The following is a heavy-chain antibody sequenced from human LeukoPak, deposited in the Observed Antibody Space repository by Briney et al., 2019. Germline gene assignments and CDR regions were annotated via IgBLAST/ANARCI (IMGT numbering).Heavy chain of an antibody. D-gene: IGHD6-6*01. CDR3: ARDEIAARASRYFDP. CDR2: ISSSSSAI. V-gene: IGHV3-48*01. J-gene: IGHJ5*02. Sequence: GGSLRLSCAASGFTFSSYSMNWVRQAPGKGLEWVSYISSSSSAIYYADSVKGRFSISRDNAKNSLYLQMNSLRAEDTAVYYCARDEIAARASRYFDPWGQGTLVTVSS. CDR1: GFTFSSYS.